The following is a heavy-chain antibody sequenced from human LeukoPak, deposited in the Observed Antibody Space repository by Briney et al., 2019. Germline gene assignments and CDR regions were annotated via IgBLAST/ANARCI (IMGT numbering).Heavy chain of an antibody. J-gene: IGHJ4*02. V-gene: IGHV3-21*01. CDR2: ISSSSSYI. CDR1: GFTFSSYS. CDR3: ARGGANDGPDY. Sequence: PGRSLRLSCVASGFTFSSYSMNWVRQAPGKGLEWVSSISSSSSYIYYADSVKGRFTISRDNAKNSLYLQMNSLRAEDTAVYYCARGGANDGPDYWGQGTLVTVSS. D-gene: IGHD1-1*01.